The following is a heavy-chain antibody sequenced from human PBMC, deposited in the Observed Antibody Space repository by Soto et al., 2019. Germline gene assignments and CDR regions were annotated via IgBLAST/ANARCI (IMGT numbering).Heavy chain of an antibody. CDR3: ARADHSSSSANY. CDR2: IIPIFGTA. Sequence: SVKVSCKASGGTFSSYAISWVRQAPGQGLEWMGGIIPIFGTANYAQKFQGRATITADESTSTAYMELSSLRSEDTAVYYCARADHSSSSANYWGQGTLVTVSS. J-gene: IGHJ4*02. D-gene: IGHD6-6*01. V-gene: IGHV1-69*13. CDR1: GGTFSSYA.